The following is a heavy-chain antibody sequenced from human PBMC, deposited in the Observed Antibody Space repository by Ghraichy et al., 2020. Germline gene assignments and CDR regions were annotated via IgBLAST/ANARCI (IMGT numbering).Heavy chain of an antibody. CDR2: INPNSGGT. D-gene: IGHD3-22*01. J-gene: IGHJ4*02. CDR1: GYTFTGYY. V-gene: IGHV1-2*02. CDR3: ARALDDSSGSVNFDY. Sequence: ASVKVSCKASGYTFTGYYMHWVRQAPGQGLEWMGWINPNSGGTNYAQKFQGRVTMTRDTSISTAYMELSRLRSDDTAVYYCARALDDSSGSVNFDYWGQGTLVTVSS.